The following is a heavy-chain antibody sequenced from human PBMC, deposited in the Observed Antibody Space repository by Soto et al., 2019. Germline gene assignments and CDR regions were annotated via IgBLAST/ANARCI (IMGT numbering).Heavy chain of an antibody. Sequence: GESLKISCKASGYSFTSYWIGWVRQMPGKGLEWMGIIYPDDSDTRYSPSFQGQVTISGDKSISTAYLQWSSLKASDTAIYYCARRKRTSDAFDIWGQGTMVTVSS. D-gene: IGHD1-1*01. CDR2: IYPDDSDT. J-gene: IGHJ3*02. V-gene: IGHV5-51*01. CDR1: GYSFTSYW. CDR3: ARRKRTSDAFDI.